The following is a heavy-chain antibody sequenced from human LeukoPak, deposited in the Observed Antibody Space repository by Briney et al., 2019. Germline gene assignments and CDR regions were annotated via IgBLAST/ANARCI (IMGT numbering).Heavy chain of an antibody. Sequence: SETLSLTCTVSAGSISSSGYYWGWIRQPPGKGLEWVGTIYYSGTTYYNPSLKSRVTISVDTSKNQFSLQLNSVTPEDTAVYYCARDVGIVGATGFDYWGQGTLVTVSS. CDR2: IYYSGTT. V-gene: IGHV4-39*07. D-gene: IGHD1-26*01. J-gene: IGHJ4*02. CDR3: ARDVGIVGATGFDY. CDR1: AGSISSSGYY.